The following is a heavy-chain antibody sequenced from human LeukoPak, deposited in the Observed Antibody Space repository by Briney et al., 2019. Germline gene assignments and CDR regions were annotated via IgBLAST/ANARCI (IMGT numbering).Heavy chain of an antibody. J-gene: IGHJ6*03. CDR3: ARDADIVVVPAASTLVNYYYYMDV. V-gene: IGHV4-4*07. D-gene: IGHD2-2*01. Sequence: SETLSLTCTVSGGSISSYYWSWIRQPAGKGLEWIGRIYTSGSTNYHPSLKSRVTMSVDTSKNQFSLKLSAVTAADTAVYYCARDADIVVVPAASTLVNYYYYMDVWGKGTTVTISS. CDR2: IYTSGST. CDR1: GGSISSYY.